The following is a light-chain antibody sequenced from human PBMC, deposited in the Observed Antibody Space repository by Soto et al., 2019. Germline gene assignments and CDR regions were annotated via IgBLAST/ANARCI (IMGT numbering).Light chain of an antibody. Sequence: DIQMTQSPSSLSASVGDRVTITCRASQGIRKDLGWYQQKPGKAPKRLIYAVSSLHSGVPSRFSGSASGTEITLTISSLQPEDSATYYCQNYNSAPLTFGQGTKLEIK. CDR1: QGIRKD. V-gene: IGKV1-17*01. J-gene: IGKJ2*01. CDR3: QNYNSAPLT. CDR2: AVS.